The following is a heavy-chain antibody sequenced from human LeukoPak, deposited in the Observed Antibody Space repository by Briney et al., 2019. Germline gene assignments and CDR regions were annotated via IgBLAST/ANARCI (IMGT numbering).Heavy chain of an antibody. J-gene: IGHJ4*02. CDR1: GFTFSSYA. CDR3: AKDKGIAVAGGVWGFDY. CDR2: ISGSGGST. V-gene: IGHV3-23*01. Sequence: PGGSLRLFCAASGFTFSSYAMSWVRQAPGKGLEWVSAISGSGGSTYYADSVKGRFTISRDNSKNTLYLQMNSLRAEDTAVYYCAKDKGIAVAGGVWGFDYWGQGTLVTVSS. D-gene: IGHD6-19*01.